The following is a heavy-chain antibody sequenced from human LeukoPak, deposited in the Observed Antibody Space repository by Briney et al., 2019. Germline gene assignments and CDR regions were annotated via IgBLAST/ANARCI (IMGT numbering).Heavy chain of an antibody. J-gene: IGHJ1*01. V-gene: IGHV1-2*02. Sequence: ASVKVSCKASGYTFTGYYMHWVRQAPGQGLEWMGWINPNSGGTNYAQKFQGRVTMTRDTSISTAYMELSRLRSDDTAVYYCARDAPGDYDSSGYYSAEYFQHWGQGTLVTVSS. CDR2: INPNSGGT. CDR1: GYTFTGYY. CDR3: ARDAPGDYDSSGYYSAEYFQH. D-gene: IGHD3-22*01.